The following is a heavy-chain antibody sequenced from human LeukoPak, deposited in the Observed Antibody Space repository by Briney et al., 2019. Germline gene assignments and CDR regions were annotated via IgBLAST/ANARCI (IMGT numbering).Heavy chain of an antibody. CDR2: INGSGGST. J-gene: IGHJ5*02. CDR1: GFTFSTYG. Sequence: GGSLRHACVASGFTFSTYGMSWVRQAPGKGLEWVSDINGSGGSTYYADSVKGRFTISRDNSKNTLYLQMNSLRAEDTAIYYCAKKYSTGLDPWGQGTLVTVSS. D-gene: IGHD1-26*01. V-gene: IGHV3-23*01. CDR3: AKKYSTGLDP.